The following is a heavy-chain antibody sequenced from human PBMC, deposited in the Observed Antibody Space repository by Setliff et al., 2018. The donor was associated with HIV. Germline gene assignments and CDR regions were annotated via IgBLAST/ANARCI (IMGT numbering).Heavy chain of an antibody. D-gene: IGHD3-10*01. CDR2: IGTYDGDT. CDR3: AREGLWFGDRGYYMDV. CDR1: GYTFTSSG. Sequence: ASVKVSCKASGYTFTSSGITWVRQAPGQGLEWMGWIGTYDGDTNYAQKFQGRVTMTTDTSTSTAYMELRSLISDDTAVYYCAREGLWFGDRGYYMDVWGTGTAVTVSS. V-gene: IGHV1-18*01. J-gene: IGHJ6*03.